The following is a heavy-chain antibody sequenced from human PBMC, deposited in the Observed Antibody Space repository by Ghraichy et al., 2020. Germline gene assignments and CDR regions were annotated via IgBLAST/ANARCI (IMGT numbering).Heavy chain of an antibody. D-gene: IGHD6-19*01. CDR1: GFTFSDYW. J-gene: IGHJ4*02. CDR2: IKQDGREF. Sequence: GESLNISCAASGFTFSDYWMSWVRQAPGKGLEWVANIKQDGREFYYVDSVKGRFTISRDNAKNSLYLQMNGLRAEDTAVYHCAKGGARGGWFDYWGQGSLVTVSA. CDR3: AKGGARGGWFDY. V-gene: IGHV3-7*03.